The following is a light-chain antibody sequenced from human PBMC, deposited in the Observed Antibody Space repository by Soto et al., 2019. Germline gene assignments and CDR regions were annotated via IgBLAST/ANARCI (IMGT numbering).Light chain of an antibody. CDR3: TSYTNINTVI. Sequence: QSVLTQPASVSGSPGQSITISCTGTSSDVGGYNYVSWYQKYPGKAPKPIIYEVSNRPSGVSNRFSGSKSGNTASLTISGLQAEDEADYYCTSYTNINTVIFGGGTKLTVL. V-gene: IGLV2-14*01. CDR1: SSDVGGYNY. CDR2: EVS. J-gene: IGLJ2*01.